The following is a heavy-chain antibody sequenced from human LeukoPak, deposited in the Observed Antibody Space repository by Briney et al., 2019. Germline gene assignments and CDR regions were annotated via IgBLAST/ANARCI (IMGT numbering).Heavy chain of an antibody. Sequence: GESLKISCKGSGYSFTSYWIGWVRQMPGKGLEWMGIIYPGDSETRYSPSFEGQVTFSADKSIDTAYLQWSSLKASDTAIYFCARRTASYFDYWGQGALVTVSS. V-gene: IGHV5-51*01. CDR2: IYPGDSET. J-gene: IGHJ4*02. CDR1: GYSFTSYW. CDR3: ARRTASYFDY.